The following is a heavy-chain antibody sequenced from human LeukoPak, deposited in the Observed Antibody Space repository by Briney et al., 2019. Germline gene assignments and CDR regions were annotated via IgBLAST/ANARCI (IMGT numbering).Heavy chain of an antibody. J-gene: IGHJ4*02. CDR3: ARAWRTRVDY. CDR2: IYPGNGNT. CDR1: GYTFTSYV. V-gene: IGHV1-3*01. Sequence: ASVKVSCKASGYTFTSYVMHWVRQAPGQRLECMGWIYPGNGNTEYSQNFQGRVTITSDTSASTVYMDLSSLRSDDTAVYYCARAWRTRVDYWGQGTLVTVSS.